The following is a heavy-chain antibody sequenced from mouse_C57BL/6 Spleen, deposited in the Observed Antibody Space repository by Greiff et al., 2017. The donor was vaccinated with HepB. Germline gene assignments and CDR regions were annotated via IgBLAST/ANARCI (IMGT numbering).Heavy chain of an antibody. V-gene: IGHV1-72*01. J-gene: IGHJ2*01. CDR3: ARSIFITTVVATRDYFDY. Sequence: VQLQQPGAELVKPGASVKLSCKASGYTFTSYWMHWVKQRPGRGLEWIGRIDPNSGGTKYNEKFKSKATLTVDKPSSTAYMQLSSLTSEDSAVYYCARSIFITTVVATRDYFDYWGQGTTLTVSS. CDR2: IDPNSGGT. D-gene: IGHD1-1*01. CDR1: GYTFTSYW.